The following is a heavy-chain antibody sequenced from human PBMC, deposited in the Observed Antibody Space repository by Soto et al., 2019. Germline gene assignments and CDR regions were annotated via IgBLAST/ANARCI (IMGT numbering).Heavy chain of an antibody. J-gene: IGHJ6*02. Sequence: PGESLRISCKGSGYSFTIYCIGLVRQIHGKGLEWMGIIYPGDSDTRYSPSFQGQVTISADKSISTAYLQWSSLKASDTDMYYCARRIAAAGTYYYYGMDVWGQGTTVTVSS. D-gene: IGHD6-13*01. V-gene: IGHV5-51*01. CDR3: ARRIAAAGTYYYYGMDV. CDR1: GYSFTIYC. CDR2: IYPGDSDT.